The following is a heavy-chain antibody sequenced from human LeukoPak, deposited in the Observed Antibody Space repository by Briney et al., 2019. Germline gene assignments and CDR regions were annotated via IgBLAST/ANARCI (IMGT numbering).Heavy chain of an antibody. Sequence: ASVKVSCKASGGTFSSYAISWVRQAPGQGLEWMGGIIPIFGTANYAHNVQGRGTITTDESTSTAYMELSSLRPKATASYDCARDRCGGDCYPGSYAFDIWGPGTVVTVSS. D-gene: IGHD2-21*02. CDR2: IIPIFGTA. J-gene: IGHJ3*02. CDR1: GGTFSSYA. V-gene: IGHV1-69*05. CDR3: ARDRCGGDCYPGSYAFDI.